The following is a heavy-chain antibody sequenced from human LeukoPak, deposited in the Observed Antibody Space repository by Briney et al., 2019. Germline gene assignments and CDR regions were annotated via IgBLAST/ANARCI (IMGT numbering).Heavy chain of an antibody. Sequence: GASVQVTCQASGYNFIDSFIHWVRPPPAKGLEWMGSVNPKNGATKYIGYLKARVTMTSDTSISTAYMELRSLEFDDTAVYYCARFKAGLLLWGQGALITVSS. CDR3: ARFKAGLLL. CDR1: GYNFIDSF. CDR2: VNPKNGAT. J-gene: IGHJ4*02. V-gene: IGHV1-2*02.